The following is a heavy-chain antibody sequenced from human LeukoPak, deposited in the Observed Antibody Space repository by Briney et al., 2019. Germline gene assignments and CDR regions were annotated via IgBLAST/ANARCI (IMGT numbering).Heavy chain of an antibody. V-gene: IGHV1-46*01. Sequence: ASVRISCKASGSTFISYYIHWVRQAPGQGLEWVGVISPSGDFTSYAQNFQGRVTMTRDTSTSTGYVDLNGLRSEDTAVYYCATEIPKTGNFDCWGQGTLVTVSS. CDR2: ISPSGDFT. J-gene: IGHJ4*02. CDR3: ATEIPKTGNFDC. CDR1: GSTFISYY. D-gene: IGHD3-9*01.